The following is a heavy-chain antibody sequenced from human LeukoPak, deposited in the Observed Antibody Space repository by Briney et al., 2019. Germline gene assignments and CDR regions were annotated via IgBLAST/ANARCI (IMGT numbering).Heavy chain of an antibody. Sequence: PSETLSFTCSVSGDSMSGYYWSWIRQPPGKGLEWIGYMYYSGTTNYNPSLKSRVTISADTSKNHFSLKLYSVTAADTAVYYCARHDNYPGFGRGFDPWGQGFLVTVTS. D-gene: IGHD1-14*01. CDR2: MYYSGTT. V-gene: IGHV4-59*08. CDR1: GDSMSGYY. J-gene: IGHJ5*02. CDR3: ARHDNYPGFGRGFDP.